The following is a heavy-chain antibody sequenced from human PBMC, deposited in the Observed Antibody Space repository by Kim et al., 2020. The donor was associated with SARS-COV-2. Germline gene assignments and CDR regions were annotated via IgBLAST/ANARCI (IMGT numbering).Heavy chain of an antibody. Sequence: ASVKVSCKASGYTFTSYYMHWVRQAPGQGLEWMGIINPSGGSTSYAQKFQGRVTMTRDTSTSTVYMELSSLRSEDTAVYYCARVKGEDDYIWGSYRFDAFDIWGQGTMVTVSS. D-gene: IGHD3-16*02. CDR2: INPSGGST. CDR1: GYTFTSYY. CDR3: ARVKGEDDYIWGSYRFDAFDI. J-gene: IGHJ3*02. V-gene: IGHV1-46*01.